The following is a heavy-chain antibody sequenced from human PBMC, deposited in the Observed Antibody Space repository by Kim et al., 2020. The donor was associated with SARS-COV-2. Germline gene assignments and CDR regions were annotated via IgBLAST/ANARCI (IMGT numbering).Heavy chain of an antibody. Sequence: SETLSLTCTVSGGSISSYYWSWIRQPPGKGLEWIGYIYYSGSTNYNPSLKSRVTISVDTSKNQFSLKLSSVTAADTAVYYCARDRGLRGEKWFDPWGQGT. CDR2: IYYSGST. CDR1: GGSISSYY. D-gene: IGHD3-16*01. CDR3: ARDRGLRGEKWFDP. J-gene: IGHJ5*02. V-gene: IGHV4-59*13.